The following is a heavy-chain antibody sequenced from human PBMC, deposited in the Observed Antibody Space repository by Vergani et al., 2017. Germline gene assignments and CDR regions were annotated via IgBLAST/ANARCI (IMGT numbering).Heavy chain of an antibody. J-gene: IGHJ4*02. CDR1: GYTFTGYY. CDR2: INPNSGGT. D-gene: IGHD3-10*01. Sequence: QVQLVQSGAEVKKPGASVKVSCKASGYTFTGYYMHWVRQAPGQGLEWMGWINPNSGGTNYAQKFQGRVTMTRDTSISTAYMELSRLRSDDTAVYYCARGDFVDGSGSYSSLYYFDYWGQGTLVTVSS. CDR3: ARGDFVDGSGSYSSLYYFDY. V-gene: IGHV1-2*02.